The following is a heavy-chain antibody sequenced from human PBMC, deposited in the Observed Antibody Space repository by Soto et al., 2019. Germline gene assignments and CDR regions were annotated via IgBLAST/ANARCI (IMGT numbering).Heavy chain of an antibody. CDR2: TYYRSKWYN. CDR1: GDSVSSNSAA. CDR3: ARERITGTKTSSIYFDR. J-gene: IGHJ3*02. Sequence: SQTLSLTCAISGDSVSSNSAAWNWIRQSPSRSLEWLGRTYYRSKWYNDYAVSVKSRITINLDTSKNQFSLQLNSVTPEDTAVYYCARERITGTKTSSIYFDRWGQGTMVIVS. D-gene: IGHD1-7*01. V-gene: IGHV6-1*01.